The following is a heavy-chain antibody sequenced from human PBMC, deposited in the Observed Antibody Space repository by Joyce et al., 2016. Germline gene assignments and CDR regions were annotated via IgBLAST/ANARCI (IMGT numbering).Heavy chain of an antibody. CDR3: ARGETATGFDY. D-gene: IGHD5-18*01. Sequence: QVQLQKWGAGLLKPSETLSLTCAVYGGSFSVYYWSWIRQPPGKGLEWIGEIKHRGSTNYNPSLKSRVTISVDTSKNQFSLKVNSVTAADTALYYCARGETATGFDYWGQGTLVTVSS. CDR2: IKHRGST. V-gene: IGHV4-34*01. CDR1: GGSFSVYY. J-gene: IGHJ4*02.